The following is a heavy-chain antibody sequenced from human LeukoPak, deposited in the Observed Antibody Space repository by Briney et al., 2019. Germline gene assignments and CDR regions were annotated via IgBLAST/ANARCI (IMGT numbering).Heavy chain of an antibody. CDR3: ARVERLYERTYPAGYDI. J-gene: IGHJ3*02. Sequence: GASVKVSCKASGYKYIDYYIHWVRHAPGQGLEWIGGINPQSGGTRYAPKFRGRVTMSSDTSIKTAYMELRTLKCDDTAVFYCARVERLYERTYPAGYDIWGQATRVSVSS. CDR1: GYKYIDYY. CDR2: INPQSGGT. D-gene: IGHD1-1*01. V-gene: IGHV1-2*02.